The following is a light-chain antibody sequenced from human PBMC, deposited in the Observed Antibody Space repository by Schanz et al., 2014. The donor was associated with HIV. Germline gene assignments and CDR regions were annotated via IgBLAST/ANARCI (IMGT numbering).Light chain of an antibody. Sequence: QSALTQPTSVSGSPGQSITISCTGASMAFSSSNFVSWYQQHPGKAPQLMIYEVTKRPSGVSDRFSGSKSDNTASLTISGLQADDEADYYCCSYADGGTYVFGTGTKLTVL. CDR2: EVT. CDR1: SMAFSSSNF. J-gene: IGLJ1*01. V-gene: IGLV2-23*02. CDR3: CSYADGGTYV.